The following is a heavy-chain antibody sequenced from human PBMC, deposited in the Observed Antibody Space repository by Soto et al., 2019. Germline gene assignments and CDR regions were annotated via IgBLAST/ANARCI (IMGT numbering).Heavy chain of an antibody. Sequence: GASVKVSCKASGYTFTSYGISWVRQAPGQGLEWMGWISAYNGNTNYAQKLQGRVTMTTDTSTSTAYMELRSLRSDDTAVYYCARDGNDFWKGVNLKPTPKNWGQGTLVTVSS. D-gene: IGHD3-3*01. J-gene: IGHJ4*02. CDR3: ARDGNDFWKGVNLKPTPKN. V-gene: IGHV1-18*04. CDR1: GYTFTSYG. CDR2: ISAYNGNT.